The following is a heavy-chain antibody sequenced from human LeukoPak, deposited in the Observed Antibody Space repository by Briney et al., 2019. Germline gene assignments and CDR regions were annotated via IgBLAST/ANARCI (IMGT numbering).Heavy chain of an antibody. Sequence: GASVKVSCKASGGTFSSYAISWVRQAPGQGLEWMGGIIPIFGTANYAQKFQGRVTITADESTSTAYMELSSLRSEDTAVYYCARGLVAGTLSSYYYGMDVWGQGTTVTVSS. CDR1: GGTFSSYA. CDR3: ARGLVAGTLSSYYYGMDV. J-gene: IGHJ6*02. CDR2: IIPIFGTA. V-gene: IGHV1-69*13. D-gene: IGHD6-19*01.